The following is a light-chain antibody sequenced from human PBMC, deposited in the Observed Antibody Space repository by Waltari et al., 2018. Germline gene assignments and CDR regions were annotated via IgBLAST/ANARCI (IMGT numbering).Light chain of an antibody. Sequence: DIKMTQTPSSLSASVGDRVTIYCRASLSIASYLIWYQQKPGKAPKRLVYVASSLPSGVPSRFGGSGSGTDFTFSIRGLQHEDFATYCRQQTHSFPRTFGPGTEVDT. V-gene: IGKV1-39*01. CDR2: VAS. J-gene: IGKJ3*01. CDR3: QQTHSFPRT. CDR1: LSIASY.